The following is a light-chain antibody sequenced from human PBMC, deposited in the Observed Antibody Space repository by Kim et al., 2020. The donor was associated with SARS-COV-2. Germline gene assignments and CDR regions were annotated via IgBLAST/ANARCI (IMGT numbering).Light chain of an antibody. Sequence: GQSFTISCTGSSSDVGAYNYVSWYHKHPGKAPKLMIYDVSNRPSGVSNRFSGSKSGNTASLTISGLQAEDEADYYCASYTSSTTWMFGGGTQLTVL. CDR3: ASYTSSTTWM. J-gene: IGLJ3*02. CDR1: SSDVGAYNY. CDR2: DVS. V-gene: IGLV2-14*03.